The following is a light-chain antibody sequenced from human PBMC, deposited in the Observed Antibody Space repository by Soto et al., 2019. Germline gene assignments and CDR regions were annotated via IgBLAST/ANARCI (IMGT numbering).Light chain of an antibody. CDR3: QQATISQLT. Sequence: DIQMTQSPSSVSASVGDRVTITCRASQGISGWLAWYQQKPGKDPKLLIYAASTLQSGVPSRFSGGRSGTDFTLTINSLQPEDFATYYCQQATISQLTFGGGTKVEIK. CDR2: AAS. CDR1: QGISGW. J-gene: IGKJ4*01. V-gene: IGKV1-12*01.